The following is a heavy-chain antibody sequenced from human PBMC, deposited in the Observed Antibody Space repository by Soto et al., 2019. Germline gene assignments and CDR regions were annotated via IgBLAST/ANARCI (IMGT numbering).Heavy chain of an antibody. CDR1: GFTFSAYG. CDR3: AKVTFSGDYYYYYGMDV. CDR2: VSYDGSNK. V-gene: IGHV3-30*18. Sequence: QEQLVESGGGVVQPGRSLRLSCAASGFTFSAYGMHWVRQAPGKGLEWVAVVSYDGSNKYYADSVKGRFTISRDNSWNTLDLQMNSLRAEDTAVYYCAKVTFSGDYYYYYGMDVWGQGTTVTV. J-gene: IGHJ6*02. D-gene: IGHD1-26*01.